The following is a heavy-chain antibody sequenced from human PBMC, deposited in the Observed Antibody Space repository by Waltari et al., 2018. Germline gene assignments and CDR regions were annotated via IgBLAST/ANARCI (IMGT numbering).Heavy chain of an antibody. CDR1: GGSFRSDNYY. J-gene: IGHJ3*02. Sequence: QLQLQESGPGLVRPSETLSLTCTVSGGSFRSDNYYWGWIRQPPGKGLEWIGSVYYSGSTYYNKSLKGRVSISEDTSRNQFSLELSSVTAADTSLYFCARHCVAYGGAFDIWGQGTMVTVSS. CDR2: VYYSGST. V-gene: IGHV4-39*01. CDR3: ARHCVAYGGAFDI. D-gene: IGHD4-17*01.